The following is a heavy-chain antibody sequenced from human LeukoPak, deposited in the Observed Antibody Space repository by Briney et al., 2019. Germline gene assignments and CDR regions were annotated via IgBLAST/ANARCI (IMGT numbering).Heavy chain of an antibody. D-gene: IGHD3-22*01. CDR2: IYSGGST. V-gene: IGHV3-53*01. Sequence: GGSPRLSCAASGFTVSSNYMSWVRQAPGKGLEWVSVIYSGGSTYYADSVKGRFTISRDNSKNTLYLQMNSLRAEDTAVYYCARIDDSSGYEYDYWGQGTLVTVSS. J-gene: IGHJ4*02. CDR3: ARIDDSSGYEYDY. CDR1: GFTVSSNY.